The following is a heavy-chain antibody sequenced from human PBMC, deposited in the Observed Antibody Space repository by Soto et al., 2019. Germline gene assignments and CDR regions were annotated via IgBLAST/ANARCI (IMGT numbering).Heavy chain of an antibody. CDR1: GYTFTSYD. V-gene: IGHV1-8*01. D-gene: IGHD5-12*01. Sequence: QVQLVQSGAEVKKPGASVKVSCKASGYTFTSYDINWVRQATGQGLEWMGWMNPNSGNTGYAQKCQGRVTMTRNTSISTAYMELSSLRSEDTAVYYCARGTFKMATIYRLEDYWGQGTLVTVSS. J-gene: IGHJ4*02. CDR3: ARGTFKMATIYRLEDY. CDR2: MNPNSGNT.